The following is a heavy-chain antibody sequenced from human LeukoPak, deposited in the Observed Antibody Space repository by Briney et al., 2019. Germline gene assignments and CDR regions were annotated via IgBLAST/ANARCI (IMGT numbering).Heavy chain of an antibody. V-gene: IGHV1-2*02. Sequence: ASVKVSFKASGYTFTGYYMHWVRQAPGQGLEWMGWINPNGGGTNYAQKFQGRVTLTRDTSISTAYMYLSRLRSDDTAVYYCAITLGPTTSDYWGQGTLVTVSS. CDR2: INPNGGGT. CDR1: GYTFTGYY. CDR3: AITLGPTTSDY. J-gene: IGHJ4*02. D-gene: IGHD1-26*01.